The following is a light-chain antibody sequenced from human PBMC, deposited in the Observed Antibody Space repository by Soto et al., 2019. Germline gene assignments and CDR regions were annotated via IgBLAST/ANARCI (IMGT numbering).Light chain of an antibody. V-gene: IGKV3-20*01. Sequence: EVVLTQSPGTLSLSPGERATLSCRASQSVSNSYLAWYQQKPGQAPRLLIYLASNRAAGIPDRFSGSGSGTDFTLTISRLEPEDFAVYYCQQYGSSPRTFGQGTKVDI. J-gene: IGKJ1*01. CDR2: LAS. CDR1: QSVSNSY. CDR3: QQYGSSPRT.